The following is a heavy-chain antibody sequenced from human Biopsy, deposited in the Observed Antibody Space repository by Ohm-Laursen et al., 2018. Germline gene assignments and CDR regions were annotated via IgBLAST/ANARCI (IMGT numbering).Heavy chain of an antibody. CDR3: AKCMTGGSNYYFLH. CDR2: IWYDGSNK. J-gene: IGHJ4*02. D-gene: IGHD2-8*01. CDR1: GFTLSIYG. Sequence: SLRLSCAASGFTLSIYGMHWVRQAPGKGLEWVAAIWYDGSNKNYADSVKGRFTISRDNSKNTLYLQMNSLRGEDTAAYYCAKCMTGGSNYYFLHCGQGTLVTVSS. V-gene: IGHV3-33*06.